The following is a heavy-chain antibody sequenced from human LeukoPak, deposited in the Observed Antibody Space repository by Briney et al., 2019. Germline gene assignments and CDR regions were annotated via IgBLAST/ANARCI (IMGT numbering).Heavy chain of an antibody. CDR2: IWYDGSNK. V-gene: IGHV3-33*01. J-gene: IGHJ5*02. D-gene: IGHD3-22*01. Sequence: PGRSLRLSCAASGFTFSSYGMHWVRQAPGKGVEGVAVIWYDGSNKYYADSVKGRFNISRDNSKNTLYLHMNSLRAEDTAVYYCARDRAALDSSGVWFDPWGRGTLAPVSS. CDR1: GFTFSSYG. CDR3: ARDRAALDSSGVWFDP.